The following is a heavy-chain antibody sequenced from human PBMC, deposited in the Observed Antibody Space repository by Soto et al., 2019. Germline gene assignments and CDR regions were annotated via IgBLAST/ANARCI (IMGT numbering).Heavy chain of an antibody. D-gene: IGHD4-4*01. CDR3: ARNGWGMATVGM. Sequence: EVQLVESGGGLVQPGGSLRLSCAASGFTVSNNYMNWFRLAPGKGLEWVSLIYSGGGTYYADSVKGRFTISRDNSKNALYLQMNSRRAADTAVYYCARNGWGMATVGMWGPGTLVTVSS. CDR2: IYSGGGT. CDR1: GFTVSNNY. V-gene: IGHV3-53*01. J-gene: IGHJ4*02.